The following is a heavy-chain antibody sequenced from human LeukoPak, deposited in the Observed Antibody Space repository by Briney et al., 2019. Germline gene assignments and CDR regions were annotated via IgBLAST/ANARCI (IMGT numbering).Heavy chain of an antibody. Sequence: SETLSLTCAVYGGSFSGYYWSWIRQPPGKGLEWIGEINHSGSTNYDPSLQSRVTISVDTSKNQFSLKLSSVTAADTAVYYCARAGIVVAYDAFDIWGQGTMVTVSS. CDR2: INHSGST. V-gene: IGHV4-34*01. CDR1: GGSFSGYY. J-gene: IGHJ3*02. CDR3: ARAGIVVAYDAFDI. D-gene: IGHD3-22*01.